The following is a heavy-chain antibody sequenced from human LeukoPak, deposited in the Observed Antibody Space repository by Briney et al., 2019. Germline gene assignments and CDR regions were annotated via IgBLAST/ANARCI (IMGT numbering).Heavy chain of an antibody. D-gene: IGHD3-10*01. V-gene: IGHV3-7*01. Sequence: GGSLRLSCAASGFTLSSYWMSWVRQAPGKGLEWVANIKQDGSEKYYVDSVKGRFTISRDNAKNSLYLQTNSLRAEDTAVYYCARDYGSGSYYNTGYWGQGTLVTVSS. CDR3: ARDYGSGSYYNTGY. J-gene: IGHJ4*02. CDR2: IKQDGSEK. CDR1: GFTLSSYW.